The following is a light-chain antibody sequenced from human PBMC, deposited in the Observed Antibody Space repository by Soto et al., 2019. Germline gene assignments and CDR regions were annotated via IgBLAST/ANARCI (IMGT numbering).Light chain of an antibody. CDR1: QSVSTNF. CDR3: QQYGRTSWT. V-gene: IGKV3-20*01. CDR2: GAS. Sequence: EIVLTQSPGTLSLSPGEGATLSCRASQSVSTNFFAWYQQIPGQAPRLLIYGASTRATGIPDRFSGSGSGTDFTLTISSLDPEDFAVYYCQQYGRTSWTFCQGTKVDIK. J-gene: IGKJ1*01.